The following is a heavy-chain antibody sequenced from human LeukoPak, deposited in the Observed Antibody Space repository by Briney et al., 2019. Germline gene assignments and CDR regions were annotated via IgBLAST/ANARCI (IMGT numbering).Heavy chain of an antibody. D-gene: IGHD3-10*01. J-gene: IGHJ5*02. CDR3: ARVGKITMVRGVLEFFDP. CDR2: INHSGST. Sequence: SETLSLTCAVYGGFFSGYYWSWIRQPPEKGLEWIGEINHSGSTNYNPSLKSRVTISVDTSKNQFSLKLSSVTAADTAVYYCARVGKITMVRGVLEFFDPWGQGTLVTVSS. V-gene: IGHV4-34*01. CDR1: GGFFSGYY.